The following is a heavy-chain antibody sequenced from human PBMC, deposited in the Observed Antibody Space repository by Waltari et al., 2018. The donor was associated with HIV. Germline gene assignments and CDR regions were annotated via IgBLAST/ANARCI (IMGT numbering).Heavy chain of an antibody. CDR1: GGSISSSSYY. CDR2: IYYSGST. CDR3: ATTLPAAILGYYYYGMDV. D-gene: IGHD2-2*01. Sequence: QLQLQESGPGLVKPSETLSLTCTVSGGSISSSSYYWGWLRQPPGKGLEWIGSIYYSGSTYYNPSLKSRVTRSVDTSKNQFSLKLSSVTAADTAVYYCATTLPAAILGYYYYGMDVWGQGTTVTVSS. V-gene: IGHV4-39*07. J-gene: IGHJ6*02.